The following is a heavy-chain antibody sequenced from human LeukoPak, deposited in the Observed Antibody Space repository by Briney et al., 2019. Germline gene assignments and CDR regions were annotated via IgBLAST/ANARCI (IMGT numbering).Heavy chain of an antibody. V-gene: IGHV1-18*01. CDR3: ERGGGYCGGDCFPY. Sequence: EASVKVSCNPSGYTFTTYGISWVRQAPGQGLEWMGWMSAYTGDTKYAQRFQGRVTMTRDTSTSTAYMELRNLRSDDTAVYYCERGGGYCGGDCFPYWGQGTLVTVSS. CDR2: MSAYTGDT. CDR1: GYTFTTYG. J-gene: IGHJ4*02. D-gene: IGHD2-21*02.